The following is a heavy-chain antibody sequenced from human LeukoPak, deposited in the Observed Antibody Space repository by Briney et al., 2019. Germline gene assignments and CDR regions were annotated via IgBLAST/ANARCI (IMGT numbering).Heavy chain of an antibody. CDR2: IYHSGST. CDR1: GGSIISGGYS. J-gene: IGHJ3*02. V-gene: IGHV4-30-2*01. Sequence: PSQTLSLTCAVSGGSIISGGYSWSWIRQPPGKGLEWIGYIYHSGSTYYNPSLKSRVTISVDRSKNQFSLKLSSVTAADTAVYYCARDRGTPPYAFDIWGQGTMVTVSS. D-gene: IGHD2-15*01. CDR3: ARDRGTPPYAFDI.